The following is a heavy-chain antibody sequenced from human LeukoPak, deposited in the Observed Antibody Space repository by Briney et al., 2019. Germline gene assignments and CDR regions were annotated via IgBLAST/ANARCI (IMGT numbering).Heavy chain of an antibody. J-gene: IGHJ4*02. V-gene: IGHV3-30*18. Sequence: PGGSLRLSCAASGFTFSTYWMHWVRQAPGKGLEWVAVISYDGSNKYYADSVKGRFTISRDNSKNTLYLQMNSLRAEDTAVYYCAKDTPPTSPFDYWGQGTLVTVSS. D-gene: IGHD2/OR15-2a*01. CDR1: GFTFSTYW. CDR3: AKDTPPTSPFDY. CDR2: ISYDGSNK.